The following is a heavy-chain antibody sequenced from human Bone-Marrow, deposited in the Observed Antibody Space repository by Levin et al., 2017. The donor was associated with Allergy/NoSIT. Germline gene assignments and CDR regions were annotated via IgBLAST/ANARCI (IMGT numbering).Heavy chain of an antibody. J-gene: IGHJ3*01. CDR2: FDSEEGER. V-gene: IGHV1-24*01. Sequence: ASVKVSCKVSGYTLSELSIHWVRQARGKGLEWVGGFDSEEGERIYAQTFQGRVTVTEDTSSDTAYMELRSLRSEDTAVYYCAADAVGGISWYLFAFDLWGQGTMVTVSS. D-gene: IGHD6-13*01. CDR1: GYTLSELS. CDR3: AADAVGGISWYLFAFDL.